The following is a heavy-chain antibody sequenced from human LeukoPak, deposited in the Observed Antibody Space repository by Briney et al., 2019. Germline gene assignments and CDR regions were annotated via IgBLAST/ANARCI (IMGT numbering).Heavy chain of an antibody. CDR2: ISAYNGNT. J-gene: IGHJ5*02. Sequence: ASVKVSCKASGYTFTSYGISRVRQAPGQGLEWMGWISAYNGNTNYAQKLQGRVTMTTDTSTSTAYMELRSLRPDDTAVYYCARVVGQQLVNNYNWFDPWGQGTLVTVSS. D-gene: IGHD6-13*01. CDR1: GYTFTSYG. V-gene: IGHV1-18*01. CDR3: ARVVGQQLVNNYNWFDP.